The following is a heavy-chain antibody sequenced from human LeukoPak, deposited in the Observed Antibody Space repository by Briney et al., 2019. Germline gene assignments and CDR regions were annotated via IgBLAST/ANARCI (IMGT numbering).Heavy chain of an antibody. CDR3: VRGRYCNSTTCYSGNWFDP. V-gene: IGHV4-34*01. D-gene: IGHD2-2*02. CDR2: INHRGSP. J-gene: IGHJ5*02. CDR1: GGSFSGYY. Sequence: PSETLSLTCAVYGGSFSGYYWSWSRQPPGKGLEWIGEINHRGSPEYNPSLTSRVTISVDTSNNQFSLKLNSVTAADTAVYYCVRGRYCNSTTCYSGNWFDPWGQGTLVTVSS.